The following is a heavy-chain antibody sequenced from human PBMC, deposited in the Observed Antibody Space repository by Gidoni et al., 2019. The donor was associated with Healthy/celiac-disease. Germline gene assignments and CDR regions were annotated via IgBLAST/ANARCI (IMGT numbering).Heavy chain of an antibody. CDR3: ARESRIQGAMVTYYYGMDV. CDR1: GFTFSDYY. D-gene: IGHD5-18*01. V-gene: IGHV3-11*01. J-gene: IGHJ6*02. Sequence: QVQLVESGGGLVKPVGSLRLSCAASGFTFSDYYMSWIRQAPGKGLEWVSDISSSGSTIYYADSVKGRFTISRDNAKNSLYLQMNSLRAEDTAVYYCARESRIQGAMVTYYYGMDVWGQGTTVTVSS. CDR2: ISSSGSTI.